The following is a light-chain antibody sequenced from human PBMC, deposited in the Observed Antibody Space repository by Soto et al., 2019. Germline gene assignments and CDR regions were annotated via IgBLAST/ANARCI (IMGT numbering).Light chain of an antibody. Sequence: EIVMTQSPATLSASPGEIATLSCRASQSVISNLAWSQQSPCQGPRLLIYGASNRAPGIPAMFSGSESGTECTLTISRLPSEAFAVYYCQQYNEWAPLTYGGGTKVAIK. V-gene: IGKV3-15*01. J-gene: IGKJ4*01. CDR1: QSVISN. CDR3: QQYNEWAPLT. CDR2: GAS.